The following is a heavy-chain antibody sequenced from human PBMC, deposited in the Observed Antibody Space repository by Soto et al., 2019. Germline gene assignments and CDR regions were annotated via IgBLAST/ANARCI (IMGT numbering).Heavy chain of an antibody. Sequence: GGSLRLSCAASRFTFSNYGMHWVRQTPGKGLEWVAVISYDGSNKYYADSVKGRFTISRDNSKNTLYLQMSSLRAEDTAVYYCAKSVYNWNDGFFDYWGQGTLVTVSS. V-gene: IGHV3-30*18. J-gene: IGHJ4*02. CDR2: ISYDGSNK. CDR1: RFTFSNYG. D-gene: IGHD1-1*01. CDR3: AKSVYNWNDGFFDY.